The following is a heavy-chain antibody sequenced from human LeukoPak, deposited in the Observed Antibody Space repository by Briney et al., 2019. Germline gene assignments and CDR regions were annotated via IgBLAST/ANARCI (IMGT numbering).Heavy chain of an antibody. J-gene: IGHJ6*03. D-gene: IGHD3-3*01. CDR3: ARDRHDFWSGYYGQEDYYYYMDV. CDR2: IYYSGST. Sequence: SETLSLTCTVSGGSLSSYYWSWIRQPPGKGLEWIGYIYYSGSTNYNPSLKSRVTISVDTSKNQFSLKLSSVTAADTAVYYCARDRHDFWSGYYGQEDYYYYMDVWGKGTTVTVSS. V-gene: IGHV4-59*01. CDR1: GGSLSSYY.